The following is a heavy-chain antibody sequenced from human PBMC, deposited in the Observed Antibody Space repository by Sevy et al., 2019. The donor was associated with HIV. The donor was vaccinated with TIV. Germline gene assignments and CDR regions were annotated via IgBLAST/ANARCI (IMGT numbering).Heavy chain of an antibody. CDR2: INPKSGGT. CDR1: GYTFTGYY. D-gene: IGHD2-2*02. J-gene: IGHJ6*02. V-gene: IGHV1-2*07. CDR3: ARVVEAAGIDPYYYGVDV. Sequence: ASVKVTCKASGYTFTGYYIHWVRQAPGQGLEWMGWINPKSGGTNYGHKFHGRVTMTRETSMSTAYMELSRLGSDDTAGYCCARVVEAAGIDPYYYGVDVWGPWATVTVSS.